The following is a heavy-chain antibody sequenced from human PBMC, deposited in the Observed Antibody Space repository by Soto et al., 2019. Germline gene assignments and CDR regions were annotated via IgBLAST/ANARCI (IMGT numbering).Heavy chain of an antibody. CDR2: IYYSGST. Sequence: SETLSLTCTVSGGSISSGGYYWSWIRQHPGKGLEWIGYIYYSGSTYYNPSLKSRVTISVDTSKNQFSLKLSSVTAADTAVYYCARDLKGYYGKHAFDIWGQGTMVTVSS. D-gene: IGHD3-10*01. V-gene: IGHV4-31*03. J-gene: IGHJ3*02. CDR1: GGSISSGGYY. CDR3: ARDLKGYYGKHAFDI.